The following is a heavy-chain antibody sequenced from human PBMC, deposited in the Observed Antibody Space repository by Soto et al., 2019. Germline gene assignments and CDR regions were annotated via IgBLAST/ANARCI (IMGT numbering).Heavy chain of an antibody. J-gene: IGHJ4*02. CDR3: AKGEGWSCYYGS. V-gene: IGHV3-23*01. CDR1: GFTFSSYA. Sequence: EVQLLESGGGLVQPGGSLRLSCAASGFTFSSYAMSWVRLAPGKGLEWFSSIGGSGGTYYADSVKGRFTISRDNSKNMLYRYLNSLRAEDTAMYYCAKGEGWSCYYGSWGQGTLVTVSS. D-gene: IGHD2-15*01. CDR2: IGGSGGT.